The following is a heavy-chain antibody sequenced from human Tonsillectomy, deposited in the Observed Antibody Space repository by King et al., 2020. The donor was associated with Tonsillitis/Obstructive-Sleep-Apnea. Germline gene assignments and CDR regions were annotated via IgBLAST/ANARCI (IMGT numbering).Heavy chain of an antibody. D-gene: IGHD6-13*01. CDR2: ISYDGSDK. Sequence: QLVQSGGAVVQPGKSLRLSCAASGFTFSRYAVHWVRQAPGKGLQWMAVISYDGSDKYYADSVKGRFTISRDNSKNTLYLQMNSLRGEDTAVYYCARDRNLAATAAPCDYWGQGTLVIVSS. CDR1: GFTFSRYA. V-gene: IGHV3-30*04. J-gene: IGHJ4*02. CDR3: ARDRNLAATAAPCDY.